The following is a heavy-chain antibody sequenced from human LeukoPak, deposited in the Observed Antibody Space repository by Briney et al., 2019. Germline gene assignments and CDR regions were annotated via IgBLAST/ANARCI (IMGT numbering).Heavy chain of an antibody. Sequence: GGSLRLSCAASGFTFSSYVMHWVRQAPGKGLEWVAIISYDGSNKYYADSVKGRFTISRDNSKNTLYLQMNSLRAEDTAVYYCARDRDIVVVVAATGYFDYWGQGTLVTVSS. CDR2: ISYDGSNK. J-gene: IGHJ4*02. V-gene: IGHV3-30*04. D-gene: IGHD2-15*01. CDR3: ARDRDIVVVVAATGYFDY. CDR1: GFTFSSYV.